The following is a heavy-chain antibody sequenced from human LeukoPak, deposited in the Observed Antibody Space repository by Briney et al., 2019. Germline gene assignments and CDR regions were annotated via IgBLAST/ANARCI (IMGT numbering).Heavy chain of an antibody. CDR1: GFTFSSYA. CDR3: GRDQGGSIGWYGDY. D-gene: IGHD6-19*01. Sequence: GGSLRLSCAATGFTFSSYAMDWVRQAPGKGLEWVAFISNDGTNKYYADSVKGRFTISRDNSKNTLYLQMNSLRAEDTAVYYCGRDQGGSIGWYGDYWGQGTLVTVSS. CDR2: ISNDGTNK. J-gene: IGHJ4*02. V-gene: IGHV3-30*04.